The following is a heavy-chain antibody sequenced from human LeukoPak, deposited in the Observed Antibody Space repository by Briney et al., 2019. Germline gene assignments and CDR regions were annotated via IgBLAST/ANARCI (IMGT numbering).Heavy chain of an antibody. J-gene: IGHJ3*01. CDR3: ARYCSSTSCYGAMDAFDV. V-gene: IGHV4-34*01. D-gene: IGHD2-2*01. CDR1: GGSFSGYY. Sequence: SETLSLTCAVYGGSFSGYYWSWIRQPPGKGLEWIGEINHSGSTNYNPSLKSRVTISVDTSKNQFSLKLSSVTAADTAVYYCARYCSSTSCYGAMDAFDVWGQGTMVTVSS. CDR2: INHSGST.